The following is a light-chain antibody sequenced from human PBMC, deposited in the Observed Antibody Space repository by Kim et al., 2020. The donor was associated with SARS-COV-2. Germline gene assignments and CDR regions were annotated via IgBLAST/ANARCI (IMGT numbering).Light chain of an antibody. J-gene: IGKJ4*01. V-gene: IGKV1-39*01. CDR2: AAS. CDR3: QQTYTATLT. Sequence: DIQMTQSPSSLSAFVGDRVTITCRASQSISDYLNWYQHKPGKAPNLLIYAASTLQSGVPSRLAGSGSGTDFTLTITSLQPEDFATYFCQQTYTATLTFGGGTKVDIK. CDR1: QSISDY.